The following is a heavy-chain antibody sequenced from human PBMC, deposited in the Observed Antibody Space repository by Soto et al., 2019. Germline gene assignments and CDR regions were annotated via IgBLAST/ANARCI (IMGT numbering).Heavy chain of an antibody. CDR3: ARAAMGGSSWPFDY. Sequence: PSDTQSLTCDLSHPSINSHNWWNRVRQPPGKGLEWIGEIYHSGSTNYNPPLKSRVTISVDKSKNQFSLKLSSVTAADTAVYYCARAAMGGSSWPFDYWGQGTLVTVS. D-gene: IGHD6-13*01. V-gene: IGHV4-4*02. J-gene: IGHJ4*02. CDR2: IYHSGST. CDR1: HPSINSHNW.